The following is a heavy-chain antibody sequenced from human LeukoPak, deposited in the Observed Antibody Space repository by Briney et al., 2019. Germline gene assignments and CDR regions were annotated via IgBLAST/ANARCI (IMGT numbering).Heavy chain of an antibody. J-gene: IGHJ4*02. Sequence: GGSLRLSCAASGFTFSDHYMDWVRQAPGKGLEWVGRTRNKANSYTTEYAASVKGRFSISRDDSKNSLYLQMNSLKSEDTAVYYCVRAGSGWYDWGQGTLVTVSS. D-gene: IGHD6-19*01. V-gene: IGHV3-72*01. CDR3: VRAGSGWYD. CDR2: TRNKANSYTT. CDR1: GFTFSDHY.